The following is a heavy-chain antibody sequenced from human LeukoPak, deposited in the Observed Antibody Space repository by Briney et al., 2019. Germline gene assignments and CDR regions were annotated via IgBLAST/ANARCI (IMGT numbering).Heavy chain of an antibody. CDR2: ISSTGST. V-gene: IGHV3-23*01. CDR1: GFTLSDSA. CDR3: TKIQYRSGGEATDS. D-gene: IGHD2-15*01. Sequence: PGGSLRLSCSVSGFTLSDSAMCWVRQAPGKGLDWVSTISSTGSTYDADSVKGRFTISRDTLKNTLYLQMNSLRADDTAIYYCTKIQYRSGGEATDSWGQGTVVSVSS. J-gene: IGHJ4*02.